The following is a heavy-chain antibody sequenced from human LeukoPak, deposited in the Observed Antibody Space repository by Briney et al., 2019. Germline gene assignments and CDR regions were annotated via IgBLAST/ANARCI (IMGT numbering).Heavy chain of an antibody. J-gene: IGHJ6*02. CDR2: ISSSSSYI. Sequence: PGGSLRLSCAASGFTFSSYSMNWVRQAPGKGLEWVSSISSSSSYIYYADSVKGRFTISRDNAKNSLYLQMNSLRAEDTAVYYCARDAPSPGSYSNYHYYYYYYGMDVWGQGTTVTVSS. V-gene: IGHV3-21*01. CDR3: ARDAPSPGSYSNYHYYYYYYGMDV. CDR1: GFTFSSYS. D-gene: IGHD4-11*01.